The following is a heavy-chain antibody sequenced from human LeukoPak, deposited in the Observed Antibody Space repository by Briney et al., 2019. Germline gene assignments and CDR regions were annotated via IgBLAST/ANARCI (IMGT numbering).Heavy chain of an antibody. D-gene: IGHD6-19*01. V-gene: IGHV1-18*01. CDR1: GCIFTSYG. Sequence: ASVKVSCKASGCIFTSYGISWVRQAPGQGLEWMGWISAYNGNTNYAQKVQGRVTMTTDTSTSTAYMELRSLTSDDTAVYYCARVRIAVAAPFDYWGQGTLVTVSS. J-gene: IGHJ4*02. CDR3: ARVRIAVAAPFDY. CDR2: ISAYNGNT.